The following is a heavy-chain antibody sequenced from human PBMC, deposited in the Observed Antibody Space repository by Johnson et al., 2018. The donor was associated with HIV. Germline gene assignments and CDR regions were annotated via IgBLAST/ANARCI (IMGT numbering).Heavy chain of an antibody. V-gene: IGHV3-33*06. CDR3: AKAAANAFDI. J-gene: IGHJ3*02. CDR1: GFTFSSYG. CDR2: IWYDGSNK. Sequence: QVQLVESGGGVVQPGRSLRLSCAASGFTFSSYGMHWVRQAPGKGLEWVAVIWYDGSNKYYADSVKGRFTISRDNSKNTLYVQMNSLRAEDTAVYYCAKAAANAFDIWGQGTMVTVSS. D-gene: IGHD6-13*01.